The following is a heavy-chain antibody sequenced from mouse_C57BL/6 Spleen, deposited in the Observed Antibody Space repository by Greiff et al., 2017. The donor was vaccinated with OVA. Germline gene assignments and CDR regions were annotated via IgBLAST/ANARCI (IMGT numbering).Heavy chain of an antibody. CDR3: ARAGTRAMDY. V-gene: IGHV5-17*01. Sequence: EVQLVESGGGLVKPGGSLKLSCAASGFTFSDYGMHWVRQAPEKGLEWVAYISSGSSTIYYADTVKGRFPISRDNAKNTLFLQMTSLRSEDTAMYYCARAGTRAMDYWGQGTSVTVSS. CDR1: GFTFSDYG. D-gene: IGHD4-1*01. CDR2: ISSGSSTI. J-gene: IGHJ4*01.